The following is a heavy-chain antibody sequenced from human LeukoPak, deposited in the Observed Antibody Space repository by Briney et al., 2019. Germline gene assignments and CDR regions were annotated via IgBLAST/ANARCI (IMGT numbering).Heavy chain of an antibody. CDR1: GYTFTSYG. CDR3: AVGGPYYYDSSGYYF. Sequence: ASVKVSCKASGYTFTSYGISWVRQAPGQGLEWMGWISAYNGNTNYAQKLQGRVTMTTDTSTRTAYMELRSLRSDDTAVYYCAVGGPYYYDSSGYYFWGQGTLVTVSS. D-gene: IGHD3-22*01. J-gene: IGHJ4*02. CDR2: ISAYNGNT. V-gene: IGHV1-18*01.